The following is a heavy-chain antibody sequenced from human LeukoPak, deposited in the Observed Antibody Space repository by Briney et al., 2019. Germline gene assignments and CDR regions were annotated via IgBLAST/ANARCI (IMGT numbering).Heavy chain of an antibody. CDR3: ARVRRRYYGSGSYYEDFDY. CDR2: IDTSGNT. Sequence: PSETLSLTCTVSGGSISSYYWSWIRQPAGKGLEWIGRIDTSGNTNYKPSLKSRVTISVDTSKNQFSLKLSSVTAADTAVYYCARVRRRYYGSGSYYEDFDYWGQGTLVTVSS. J-gene: IGHJ4*02. D-gene: IGHD3-10*01. CDR1: GGSISSYY. V-gene: IGHV4-4*07.